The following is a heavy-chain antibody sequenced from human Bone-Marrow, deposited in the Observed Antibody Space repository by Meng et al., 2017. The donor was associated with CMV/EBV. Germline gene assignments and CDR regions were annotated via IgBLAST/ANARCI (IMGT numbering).Heavy chain of an antibody. CDR3: ARGTTNYYDSSGYTT. Sequence: SGYTFTGYYIHWVRQAPGQGLEWMGWINPNSGGTNYAQKFQGRVTMTRDTSISTAYMELSRLRSDDTAVYYCARGTTNYYDSSGYTTWGQGTLVTVSS. J-gene: IGHJ5*02. CDR2: INPNSGGT. V-gene: IGHV1-2*02. CDR1: GYTFTGYY. D-gene: IGHD3-22*01.